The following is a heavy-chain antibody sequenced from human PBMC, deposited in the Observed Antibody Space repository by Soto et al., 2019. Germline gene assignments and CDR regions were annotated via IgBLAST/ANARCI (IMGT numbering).Heavy chain of an antibody. CDR2: INAGNGNT. Sequence: QVQLVQSGAEVKKPGASVKVSCKASGYTFTSYAMYWVRQAPGQRLEWMGWINAGNGNTKYSQKFQGRVTITRDTSASTADMELRSLRSEDTAVYYCPRDFSPNCSGGRCPFDYWGQGTLVTVSS. CDR1: GYTFTSYA. D-gene: IGHD2-15*01. CDR3: PRDFSPNCSGGRCPFDY. V-gene: IGHV1-3*01. J-gene: IGHJ4*02.